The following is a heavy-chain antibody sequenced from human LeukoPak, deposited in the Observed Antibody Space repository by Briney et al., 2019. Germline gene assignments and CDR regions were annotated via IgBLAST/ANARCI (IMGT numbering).Heavy chain of an antibody. D-gene: IGHD5-18*01. CDR3: AKDAITALDH. V-gene: IGHV3-9*01. CDR1: GFTFDDYA. J-gene: IGHJ4*02. Sequence: GGSLRLSCAASGFTFDDYAMHWVRQAPGKGLEWVSGISWNSGSIGYADSVKGRFTISRDSSKNTLYLQMNSLRAEDTSVYYCAKDAITALDHWGQGTLVTVSS. CDR2: ISWNSGSI.